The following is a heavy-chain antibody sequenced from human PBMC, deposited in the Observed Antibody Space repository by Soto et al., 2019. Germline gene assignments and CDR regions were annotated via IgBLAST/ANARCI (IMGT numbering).Heavy chain of an antibody. CDR3: AKEDLRYSSGWYSPQFDI. CDR2: ISGSGGST. Sequence: GGFLRLSCAASGFTFSSYAMSWVRQAPGKGLEWVSAISGSGGSTYYADSVKGRFTISRDNSKNTLYLQMNSLRAEDTAVYYCAKEDLRYSSGWYSPQFDIWGQGTMVTVSS. CDR1: GFTFSSYA. D-gene: IGHD6-19*01. V-gene: IGHV3-23*01. J-gene: IGHJ3*02.